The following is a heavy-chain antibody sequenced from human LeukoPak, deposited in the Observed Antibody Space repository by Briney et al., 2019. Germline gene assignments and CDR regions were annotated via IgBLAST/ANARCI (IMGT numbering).Heavy chain of an antibody. D-gene: IGHD5-24*01. Sequence: SGESLKISCKGSGYSFPNYWIGWVRQMPGQGLEWMGIIYPADSDTRYSPSFQGQVTISADKSINTAYLQWTSLKASGTAMYYCARRKGDGYNSPFDYWGQGTLVTVSS. CDR1: GYSFPNYW. CDR3: ARRKGDGYNSPFDY. CDR2: IYPADSDT. J-gene: IGHJ4*02. V-gene: IGHV5-51*01.